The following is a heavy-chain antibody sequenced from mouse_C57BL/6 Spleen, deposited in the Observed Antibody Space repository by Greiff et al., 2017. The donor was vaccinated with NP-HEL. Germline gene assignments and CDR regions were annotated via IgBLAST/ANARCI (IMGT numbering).Heavy chain of an antibody. CDR1: GYTFTSYW. J-gene: IGHJ1*03. CDR3: ARAVVAPYWYFDV. CDR2: IDPSDSYP. D-gene: IGHD1-1*01. V-gene: IGHV1-69*01. Sequence: QVQLQQPGAELVMPGASVKLSCKASGYTFTSYWMHWVKQRPGQGLEWIGEIDPSDSYPNYNQKFKGKSTLTVDKSSSTAYMQLSSLTSEDSAVYYCARAVVAPYWYFDVWGTGTTVTVSS.